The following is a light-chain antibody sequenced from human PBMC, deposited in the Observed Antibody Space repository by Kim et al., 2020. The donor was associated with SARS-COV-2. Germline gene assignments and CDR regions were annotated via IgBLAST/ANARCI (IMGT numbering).Light chain of an antibody. CDR1: SSNIGRNT. V-gene: IGLV1-44*01. J-gene: IGLJ3*02. CDR2: SNN. Sequence: QSVLTQPPSASGTPGQRVTISCSGSSSNIGRNTVNWYQQLPGTAPKLLIYSNNQRPSGVPDRFSGSKSGTSASLAISGLQSEDEADYYCGAWDDSLNGWVFGGGTQLTVL. CDR3: GAWDDSLNGWV.